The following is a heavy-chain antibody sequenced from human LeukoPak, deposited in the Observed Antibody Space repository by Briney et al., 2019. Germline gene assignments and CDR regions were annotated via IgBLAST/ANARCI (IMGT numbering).Heavy chain of an antibody. Sequence: GGSLRLSCAGSGFTGRTYDNYDMRWVCQAPGKGLEWVSVICGNAACAYYADSVKGRFSISRANAKNTLYLQMYHLRAEDTAVYHCAKPFATSGSYPLDYWGQGTPVTVSS. CDR2: ICGNAACA. CDR1: GFTGRTYDNYD. J-gene: IGHJ4*02. V-gene: IGHV3-23*01. CDR3: AKPFATSGSYPLDY. D-gene: IGHD1-1*01.